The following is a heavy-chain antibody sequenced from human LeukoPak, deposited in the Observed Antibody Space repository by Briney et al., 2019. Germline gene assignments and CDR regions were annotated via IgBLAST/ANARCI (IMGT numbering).Heavy chain of an antibody. V-gene: IGHV3-23*01. J-gene: IGHJ4*02. Sequence: GGSLRLSCAASGFTFSSYAMSWVRQAPGKGLEWVSVISGSGGSTYYADSVKGRFIISRDNSKNTLDLQMNSLRAEDTAVYSCAKMDLGAVASYFDYWGQGTLVTVSS. CDR2: ISGSGGST. CDR3: AKMDLGAVASYFDY. CDR1: GFTFSSYA. D-gene: IGHD3-16*01.